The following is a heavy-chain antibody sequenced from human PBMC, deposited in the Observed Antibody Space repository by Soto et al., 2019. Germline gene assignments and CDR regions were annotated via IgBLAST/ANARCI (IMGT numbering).Heavy chain of an antibody. V-gene: IGHV4-31*03. CDR2: IYYSGST. D-gene: IGHD5-18*01. Sequence: PSETLSLTCTVSGGSISSGGYYWNWIRQHPGKGLEYIGYIYYSGSTYYNPSLKSRVTISVDTSKNQFSLELSSVTAADTAVYYCARDGKGEYTYGYWFDPWGQGTLVTVSS. CDR3: ARDGKGEYTYGYWFDP. CDR1: GGSISSGGYY. J-gene: IGHJ5*02.